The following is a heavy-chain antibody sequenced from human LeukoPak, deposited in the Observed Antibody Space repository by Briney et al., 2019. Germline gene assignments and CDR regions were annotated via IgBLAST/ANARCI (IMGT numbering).Heavy chain of an antibody. V-gene: IGHV3-30*02. D-gene: IGHD5-24*01. J-gene: IGHJ3*02. CDR1: GFTFGNNG. CDR3: AKARGDGYNDAFDM. Sequence: GGSLRLSCTPSGFTFGNNGMHWVRQAPGKGLKWMALIRYDNNNKYYADSVKGRFTISGDNSKLYLQMNSLRDEDSAVYYCAKARGDGYNDAFDMWGQGTMVTVSS. CDR2: IRYDNNNK.